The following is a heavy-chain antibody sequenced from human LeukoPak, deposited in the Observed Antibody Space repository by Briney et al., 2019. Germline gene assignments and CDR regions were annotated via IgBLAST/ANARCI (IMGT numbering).Heavy chain of an antibody. J-gene: IGHJ5*02. Sequence: GGSLRLSCVASRFSLTTYGTLWVRQAPGKGLQWVAFMRSDGTSKYYGDSVEGRFTISRDNSKSTLYLLMNSLSAEDTGIYYCAKDRPIKGGFDPWGQGTPVTVSS. D-gene: IGHD3-16*01. V-gene: IGHV3-30*02. CDR3: AKDRPIKGGFDP. CDR1: RFSLTTYG. CDR2: MRSDGTSK.